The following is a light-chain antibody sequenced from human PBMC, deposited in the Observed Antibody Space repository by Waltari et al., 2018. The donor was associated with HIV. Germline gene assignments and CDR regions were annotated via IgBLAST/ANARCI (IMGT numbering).Light chain of an antibody. CDR1: SSDIGEYNY. Sequence: QSALTQPASVSGAPGQSITISCTGTSSDIGEYNYVSSVQHHTTKAPKLIIFDLNYRPSGVSNLLAGSKSVNAASLTISRLQAEDEADYYCSSYTTIYTWVFGGGTKLTVL. CDR2: DLN. CDR3: SSYTTIYTWV. J-gene: IGLJ3*02. V-gene: IGLV2-14*01.